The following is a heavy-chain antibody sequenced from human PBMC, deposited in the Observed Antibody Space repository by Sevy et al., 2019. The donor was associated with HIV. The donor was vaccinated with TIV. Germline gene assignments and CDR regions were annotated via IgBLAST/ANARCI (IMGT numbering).Heavy chain of an antibody. V-gene: IGHV3-23*01. D-gene: IGHD5-12*01. CDR2: ISGSARST. J-gene: IGHJ4*02. CDR1: GFTFTSYA. Sequence: GGSLRLSCAASGFTFTSYAMSWVRQAPGKGLEWVSAISGSARSTYYADSVKGRFTISRDNSKNTLYLQMNSLRAEDTAVYYCAKEPHSGYYRVHFDYWGQGTLVTVSS. CDR3: AKEPHSGYYRVHFDY.